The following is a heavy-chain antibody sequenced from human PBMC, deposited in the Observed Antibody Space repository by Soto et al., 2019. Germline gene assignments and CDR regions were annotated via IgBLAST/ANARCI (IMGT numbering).Heavy chain of an antibody. V-gene: IGHV4-59*08. D-gene: IGHD2-2*02. CDR3: ARHNTEGGYRNFDK. CDR2: MSNSGSA. CDR1: GGSLNTYY. Sequence: QVQLKESGPGLVKPSETLSLTCTVSGGSLNTYYWSWIRQPPGKGLEWIGWMSNSGSASCDPSLKRRVTISVDTSKKQFSLRLSSVTAADTAVYYCARHNTEGGYRNFDKWGQGTLVTVSS. J-gene: IGHJ4*02.